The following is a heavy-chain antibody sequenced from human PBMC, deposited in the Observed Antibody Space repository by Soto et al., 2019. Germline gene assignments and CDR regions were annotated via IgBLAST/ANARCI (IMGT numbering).Heavy chain of an antibody. V-gene: IGHV7-4-1*01. D-gene: IGHD3-16*02. CDR3: ARGSRDCSSTSCYLDYVWGSYRWGLWFDP. Sequence: GASVKVSCKASGYTFTSYAMNWVRQAPGQGLEWMGWINTNTGNPTYAQGFTGRFVFSLDTSVSTAYLQICSLKAEDTAVYYCARGSRDCSSTSCYLDYVWGSYRWGLWFDPWGQGTVFTVSS. CDR1: GYTFTSYA. CDR2: INTNTGNP. J-gene: IGHJ5*02.